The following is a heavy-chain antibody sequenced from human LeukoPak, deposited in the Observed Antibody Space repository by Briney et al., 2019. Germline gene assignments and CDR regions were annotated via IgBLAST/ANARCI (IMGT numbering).Heavy chain of an antibody. CDR1: GFSLIDHS. CDR2: ITGSSGSI. CDR3: ARDAFASGSYNPFDN. J-gene: IGHJ4*02. Sequence: GGSLRLSCATSGFSLIDHSMNWVRQAPGKGLEWISFITGSSGSINYADSVKGRFTISRDNAKNSLYLQMNSLRDDDTAVYYCARDAFASGSYNPFDNWGQGTLVTVSS. D-gene: IGHD3-10*01. V-gene: IGHV3-48*02.